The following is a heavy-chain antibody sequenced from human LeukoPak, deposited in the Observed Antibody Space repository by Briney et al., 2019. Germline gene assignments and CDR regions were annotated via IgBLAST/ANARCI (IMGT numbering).Heavy chain of an antibody. J-gene: IGHJ6*04. Sequence: GASVKVSCKASGYTFTSYDINWVRQATGQGLEWMGWMNPNSGNTGYAQKFQGRVTMTRNTSISTAYMELGSLRSEDTAVYYCARVLYDFWNGEVWGKGTTVTVSS. CDR3: ARVLYDFWNGEV. V-gene: IGHV1-8*01. CDR2: MNPNSGNT. CDR1: GYTFTSYD. D-gene: IGHD3-3*01.